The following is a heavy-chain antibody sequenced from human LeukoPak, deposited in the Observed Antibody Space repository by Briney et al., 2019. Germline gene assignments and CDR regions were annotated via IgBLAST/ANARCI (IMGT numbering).Heavy chain of an antibody. J-gene: IGHJ3*02. Sequence: SETLSLTCTVSGGSISSSSYYWGWIRQPPGKGLEWIGSIYYSGSTYYNPSLKSRVTISVDTSKNQFSLKLTSVTAADTAVYYCARHSAHSSTNDAFDMWGQGTLDIVSS. CDR3: ARHSAHSSTNDAFDM. V-gene: IGHV4-39*07. D-gene: IGHD6-13*01. CDR2: IYYSGST. CDR1: GGSISSSSYY.